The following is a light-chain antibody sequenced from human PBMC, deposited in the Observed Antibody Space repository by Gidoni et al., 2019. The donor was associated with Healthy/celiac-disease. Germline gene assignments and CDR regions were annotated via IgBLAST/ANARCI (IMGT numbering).Light chain of an antibody. CDR3: QQSYSTSPIT. CDR2: AAS. V-gene: IGKV1-39*01. CDR1: QSISSY. Sequence: SALSASVGDRVTITCRASQSISSYLNWYQQKPGKAPKLLIYAASSLQSGVPSRFSGSGSGTDFTLTISSLQPEDFATYYCQQSYSTSPITFGQGTRLEIK. J-gene: IGKJ5*01.